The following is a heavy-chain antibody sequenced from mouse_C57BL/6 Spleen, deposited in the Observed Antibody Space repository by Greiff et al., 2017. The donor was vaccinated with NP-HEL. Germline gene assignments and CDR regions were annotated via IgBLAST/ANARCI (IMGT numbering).Heavy chain of an antibody. J-gene: IGHJ3*01. Sequence: VQLHQSGPELVKPGASVKISCKASGYAFSSSWMNWVKQRPGQGLEWIGRIYPGDGDTNYNGKFKGKATLTADKSSSTAYMQLSSLTSEDSAVYFCARYDGYYGGWFAYWGQGTLVTVAA. CDR2: IYPGDGDT. CDR1: GYAFSSSW. V-gene: IGHV1-82*01. CDR3: ARYDGYYGGWFAY. D-gene: IGHD2-3*01.